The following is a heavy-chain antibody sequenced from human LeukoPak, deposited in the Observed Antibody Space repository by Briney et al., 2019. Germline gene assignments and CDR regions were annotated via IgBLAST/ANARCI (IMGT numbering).Heavy chain of an antibody. J-gene: IGHJ3*02. V-gene: IGHV3-21*01. Sequence: GGSLRLSCAASGFTFSSYAMSWVRQAPGKGLEWVSSISSSSSYIYYADSVKGRFTISRDNAKNSLCLQMNSLRAEDTAVYYCARDSSGWYRDAFDIWGQGTMVTVSS. CDR2: ISSSSSYI. D-gene: IGHD6-19*01. CDR3: ARDSSGWYRDAFDI. CDR1: GFTFSSYA.